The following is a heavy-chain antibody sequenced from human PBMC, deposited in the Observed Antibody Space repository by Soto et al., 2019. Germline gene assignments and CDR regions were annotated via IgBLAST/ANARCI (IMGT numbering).Heavy chain of an antibody. CDR3: ARERGGAIIVGVTGTFDV. Sequence: QVQLVQSGAEVKKPGSSVKVSCKASGGTFSSYAISWVRQAPGQGLEWMGGIIAILGKANYAEKFQGRVTITADESTSTAYMELSSLRSEDTAVYYCARERGGAIIVGVTGTFDVWGQGTRVTVSS. V-gene: IGHV1-69*01. CDR2: IIAILGKA. D-gene: IGHD3-22*01. CDR1: GGTFSSYA. J-gene: IGHJ3*01.